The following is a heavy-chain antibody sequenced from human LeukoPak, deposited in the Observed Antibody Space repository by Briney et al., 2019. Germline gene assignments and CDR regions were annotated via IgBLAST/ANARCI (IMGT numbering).Heavy chain of an antibody. CDR1: GFTFSSYW. J-gene: IGHJ4*02. CDR2: IKHDGSDK. Sequence: GGSLRLSCAASGFTFSSYWMNWVRQAPGKGLEWVSNIKHDGSDKYYPDSVKGRFTISRDNTKKSLYLQMGSLRAEDMAVYYCARGLDSSGYYEGASGFGYWGQGTLVTVSS. D-gene: IGHD3-22*01. V-gene: IGHV3-7*01. CDR3: ARGLDSSGYYEGASGFGY.